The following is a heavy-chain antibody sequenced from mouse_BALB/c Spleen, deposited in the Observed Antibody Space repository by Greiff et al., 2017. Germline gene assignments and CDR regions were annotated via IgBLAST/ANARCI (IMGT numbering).Heavy chain of an antibody. CDR3: ARGRSIYDGYYWYFDV. CDR1: GFTFSSYA. V-gene: IGHV5-6-5*01. Sequence: EVKLVESGGGLVKPGGSLKLSCAASGFTFSSYAMSWVRQTPEKRLEWVASISSGGSTYYPDSVKGRFTISRDNARNILYLQMSSLRSEDTAMYYCARGRSIYDGYYWYFDVWGAGTTVTVSS. J-gene: IGHJ1*01. CDR2: ISSGGST. D-gene: IGHD2-3*01.